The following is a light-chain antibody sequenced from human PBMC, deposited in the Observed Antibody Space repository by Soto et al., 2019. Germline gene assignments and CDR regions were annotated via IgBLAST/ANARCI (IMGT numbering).Light chain of an antibody. J-gene: IGLJ1*01. CDR2: GNN. CDR3: QSYDGSLRGYV. V-gene: IGLV1-40*01. CDR1: SANIGAGFD. Sequence: QSVLTQPPSVSGAPGQRVTISCTGSSANIGAGFDVHWYQQLPGTAPELVIYGNNNRPSGVPDRFSGSKSGTSASLAITGLQAEDEADYYCQSYDGSLRGYVFGTGTKLTVL.